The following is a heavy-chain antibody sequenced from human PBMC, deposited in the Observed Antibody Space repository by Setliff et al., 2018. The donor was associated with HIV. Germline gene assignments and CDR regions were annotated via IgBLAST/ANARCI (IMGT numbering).Heavy chain of an antibody. D-gene: IGHD6-13*01. CDR1: GGSISRGSYY. CDR3: AREDGEYTSSPRWFDP. CDR2: IYTSGSI. J-gene: IGHJ5*02. V-gene: IGHV4-61*02. Sequence: PSETLSLTCTVSGGSISRGSYYWSWIRQPAGKGLEWIGRIYTSGSIHYNPSLKSRVTISVDTYKNQFSLKVSSVNAPDTAVYFCAREDGEYTSSPRWFDPWGQGTQVTVS.